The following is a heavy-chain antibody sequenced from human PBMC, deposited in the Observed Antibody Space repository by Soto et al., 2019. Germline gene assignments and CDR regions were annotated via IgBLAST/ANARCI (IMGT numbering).Heavy chain of an antibody. V-gene: IGHV1-18*01. J-gene: IGHJ4*02. Sequence: QVQLVQSGAEVKKPGASVKVSCKATGYTFTSYGISWVRQAPGQGLEWTGWISSYNGNTKYAQKLQGRVTMTTDTPTSTAYMEVRSLRSDDTAVYYCARDLAVGLVDYWGQGTLVTVSS. CDR1: GYTFTSYG. CDR3: ARDLAVGLVDY. D-gene: IGHD6-19*01. CDR2: ISSYNGNT.